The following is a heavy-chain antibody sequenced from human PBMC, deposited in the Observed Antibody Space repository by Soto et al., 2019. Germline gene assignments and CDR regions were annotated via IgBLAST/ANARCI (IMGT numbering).Heavy chain of an antibody. D-gene: IGHD4-17*01. V-gene: IGHV4-39*01. J-gene: IGHJ4*02. CDR1: GGSISSSSYY. CDR2: IYYSGST. CDR3: ARLTGDYLFDY. Sequence: QLQLQESGPGLVKPSETLSLTCTVSGGSISSSSYYWGWIRQPPGKGLEWIGSIYYSGSTYYNPSLKSRVTISVDTSKNQFSLKRSSVTAADTAVYYCARLTGDYLFDYWGQGTLVTVSS.